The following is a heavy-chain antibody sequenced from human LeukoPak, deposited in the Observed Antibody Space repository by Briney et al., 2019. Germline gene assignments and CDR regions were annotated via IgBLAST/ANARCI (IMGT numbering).Heavy chain of an antibody. J-gene: IGHJ4*02. CDR1: GYTFTSYG. CDR2: ISAYNGNT. Sequence: VASVKVSCKASGYTFTSYGISWVRQAPGQGLEWMGWISAYNGNTNYAQKLQGRVTMTTDTSTSTAYMELRSLRSDDTAVYYCARVIRAYCGGDCYSAVDYWGQGTLVTVSS. CDR3: ARVIRAYCGGDCYSAVDY. V-gene: IGHV1-18*01. D-gene: IGHD2-21*02.